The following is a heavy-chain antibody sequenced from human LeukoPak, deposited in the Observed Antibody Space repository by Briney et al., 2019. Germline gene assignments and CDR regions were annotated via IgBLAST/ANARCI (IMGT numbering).Heavy chain of an antibody. J-gene: IGHJ4*02. Sequence: PVASVKVSCKASGYTFTGYYMHWVRQAPGQGREWMGWINPNSGGTNYAQKFQGRVTMTRDTSISTAYMELSRLRSDDTAVYYCARLYYYDSSGYYYTLTHNDYWGQGTLVTVSS. CDR1: GYTFTGYY. V-gene: IGHV1-2*02. CDR3: ARLYYYDSSGYYYTLTHNDY. D-gene: IGHD3-22*01. CDR2: INPNSGGT.